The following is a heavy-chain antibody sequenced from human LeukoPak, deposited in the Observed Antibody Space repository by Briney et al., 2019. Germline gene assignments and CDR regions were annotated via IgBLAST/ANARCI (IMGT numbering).Heavy chain of an antibody. CDR1: GYTFTGYY. J-gene: IGHJ4*02. CDR2: INPNSGGT. CDR3: ARRRAEISRGGFDFGY. V-gene: IGHV1-2*02. Sequence: ASVKVSCKASGYTFTGYYMHWVRQAPGQGLEWMGWINPNSGGTNYAQKFQGRVTMTRDTSISTAYMELSRLRSDDTAVYYCARRRAEISRGGFDFGYWGQGALVTVSS. D-gene: IGHD6-19*01.